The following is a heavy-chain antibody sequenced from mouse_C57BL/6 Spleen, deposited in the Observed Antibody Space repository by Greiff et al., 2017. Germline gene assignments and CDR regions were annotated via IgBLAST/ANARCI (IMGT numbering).Heavy chain of an antibody. CDR2: IYPGDGDT. CDR3: ARGGYYGSTDY. J-gene: IGHJ2*01. V-gene: IGHV1-82*01. D-gene: IGHD1-1*01. Sequence: VQLQQSGPELVKPGASVKISCKASGYAFSSSWMNWVKQRPGKGLEWIGRIYPGDGDTNYNGKFKGKATLTADKSSSTAYMQLSSLTSEDSAVYFGARGGYYGSTDYWGQGTTLTVSS. CDR1: GYAFSSSW.